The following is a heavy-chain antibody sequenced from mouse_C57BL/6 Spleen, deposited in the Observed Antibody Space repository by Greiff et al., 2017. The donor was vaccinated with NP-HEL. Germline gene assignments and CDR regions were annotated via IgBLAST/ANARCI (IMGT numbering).Heavy chain of an antibody. CDR2: ISNGGGST. Sequence: EVKLVESGGGLVQPGGSLKLSCAASGFTFSDYYMYWVRQTPEKRLEWVAYISNGGGSTYYPDTVKGRFTISRDNAKNTLYLQMSRLKSEETAMYYCARLYGNYGYAMDYWGQGTSVTVSS. J-gene: IGHJ4*01. CDR3: ARLYGNYGYAMDY. V-gene: IGHV5-12*01. D-gene: IGHD2-1*01. CDR1: GFTFSDYY.